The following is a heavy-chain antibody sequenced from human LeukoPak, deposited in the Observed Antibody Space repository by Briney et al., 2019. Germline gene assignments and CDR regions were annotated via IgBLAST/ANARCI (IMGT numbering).Heavy chain of an antibody. CDR1: GFTFSSYD. Sequence: GGSLRLSCAASGFTFSSYDMHWVRQATGKGLEWVSAIGAAGDTYYLDSVKGRFTISRENAKNSLYLQMNSLRAGDTAVYYCVALGDRIYWGQGTLVTVSS. D-gene: IGHD2-15*01. J-gene: IGHJ4*02. CDR3: VALGDRIY. CDR2: IGAAGDT. V-gene: IGHV3-13*01.